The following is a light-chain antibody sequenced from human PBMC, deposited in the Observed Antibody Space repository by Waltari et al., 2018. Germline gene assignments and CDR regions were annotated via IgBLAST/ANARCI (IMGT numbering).Light chain of an antibody. V-gene: IGKV1-39*01. CDR3: QQSYVTPST. Sequence: DLQMTQSPSSLSASVGARVTITCRASQSVRSFLNWYQQKPGKAPKLLIYTTSTLQSGVPSRFTGSGSGTDFTLTINSLQPEDFATYYCQQSYVTPSTFGGGTKVDIK. CDR1: QSVRSF. CDR2: TTS. J-gene: IGKJ4*01.